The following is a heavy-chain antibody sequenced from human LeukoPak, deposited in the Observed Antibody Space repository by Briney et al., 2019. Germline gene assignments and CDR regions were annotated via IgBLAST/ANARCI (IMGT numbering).Heavy chain of an antibody. V-gene: IGHV3-21*01. Sequence: PGGSLRLSCAASGFTFSSYSMNWVRQAPGKGLEWVSSISSSSRYIYYADSVKGRFTISRDNSKNTLYLQMNSLRAEDTAVYYCASLGYCSSTSCYVTDYWGQGTLVTVSS. D-gene: IGHD2-2*01. CDR3: ASLGYCSSTSCYVTDY. J-gene: IGHJ4*02. CDR1: GFTFSSYS. CDR2: ISSSSRYI.